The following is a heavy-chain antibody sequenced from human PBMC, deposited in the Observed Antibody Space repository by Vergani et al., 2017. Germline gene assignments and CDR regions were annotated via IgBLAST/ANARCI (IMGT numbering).Heavy chain of an antibody. CDR2: ISWDGGST. J-gene: IGHJ4*02. Sequence: EVQLVESGGVVVQPGGSLRLSCAASGFTFDDYAMHWVRQAPGKGLEWVSLISWDGGSTYYADSVKGRFTISRDNSKNSLYLQMNSLRAEDTALYYCAKGHSGYYQYXFDYWGQGTLVTVSS. D-gene: IGHD3-22*01. CDR1: GFTFDDYA. V-gene: IGHV3-43D*03. CDR3: AKGHSGYYQYXFDY.